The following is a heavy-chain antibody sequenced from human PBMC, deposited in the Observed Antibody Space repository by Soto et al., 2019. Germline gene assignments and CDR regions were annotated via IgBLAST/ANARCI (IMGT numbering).Heavy chain of an antibody. J-gene: IGHJ6*02. CDR3: ARERTVKCYGMDF. V-gene: IGHV1-2*02. CDR1: GYTFTDHY. CDR2: INPHSGDT. Sequence: QVQLVQSGAEVKKPGASVKVSYVASGYTFTDHYIHWVRQAPGQGLEWMGWINPHSGDTIYAQKFQGRVTLTRDTSISTASMELSRLRYDDRAVYYFARERTVKCYGMDFGGQGTTVPVS. D-gene: IGHD4-17*01.